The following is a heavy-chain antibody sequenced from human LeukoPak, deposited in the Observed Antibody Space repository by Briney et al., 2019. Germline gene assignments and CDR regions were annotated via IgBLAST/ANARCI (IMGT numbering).Heavy chain of an antibody. CDR2: IYRTGST. CDR1: VGSISSGAY. Sequence: PSETLSLTCTFSVGSISSGAYWGWVRQPPGKGLEWIATIYRTGSTYYNPSLESRVTISIDTSKNQFSLKLNSVTAADTAVYYCANSWYYYDSSGLPKADAFDRWGQGTLVTVSS. V-gene: IGHV4-38-2*02. CDR3: ANSWYYYDSSGLPKADAFDR. J-gene: IGHJ3*01. D-gene: IGHD3-22*01.